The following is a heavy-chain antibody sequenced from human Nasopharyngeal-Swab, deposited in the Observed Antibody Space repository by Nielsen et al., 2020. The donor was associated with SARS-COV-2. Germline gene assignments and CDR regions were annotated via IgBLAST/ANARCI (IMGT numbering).Heavy chain of an antibody. CDR2: IYSGGST. CDR3: ARVPCSSTSCYVGGYGMDV. Sequence: GGSLSLSCAASGFTVSSNYMSWVLQAPGKGLEWVSVIYSGGSTYYADSVKGRFTISRDNSKNTLYLQMNSLRAEDTAVYYCARVPCSSTSCYVGGYGMDVWGQGTAVTVSS. J-gene: IGHJ6*02. CDR1: GFTVSSNY. D-gene: IGHD2-2*01. V-gene: IGHV3-53*01.